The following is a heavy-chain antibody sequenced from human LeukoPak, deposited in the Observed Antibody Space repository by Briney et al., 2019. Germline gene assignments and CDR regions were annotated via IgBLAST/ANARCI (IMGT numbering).Heavy chain of an antibody. CDR3: ARHSNYGTLVRGGKHWYYFDS. D-gene: IGHD3-10*01. J-gene: IGHJ4*02. CDR2: INHSGST. CDR1: GGSFGSYY. V-gene: IGHV4-34*01. Sequence: SETLSLTCAVYGGSFGSYYWSWIRQPPGRGLEWIGEINHSGSTYYNPSLKSRVTISIGTSKNHFSLKLSSVTAADTAMYYCARHSNYGTLVRGGKHWYYFDSWGQGALVTVSS.